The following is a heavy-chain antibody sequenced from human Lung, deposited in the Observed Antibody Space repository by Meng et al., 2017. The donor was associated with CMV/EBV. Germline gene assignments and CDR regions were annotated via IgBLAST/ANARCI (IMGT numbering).Heavy chain of an antibody. CDR2: ISYDGSNK. V-gene: IGHV3-30*04. D-gene: IGHD6-6*01. CDR1: GFTFSSYA. CDR3: ARDQKQLAAAH. Sequence: GESLKISCAASGFTFSSYAMHWVRQAPGKGLEWVAVISYDGSNKYYADSVKGRFTISRDNSKNTLYLQMNSLRAEDTAVYYCARDQKQLAAAHWGQGTLVTVSS. J-gene: IGHJ4*02.